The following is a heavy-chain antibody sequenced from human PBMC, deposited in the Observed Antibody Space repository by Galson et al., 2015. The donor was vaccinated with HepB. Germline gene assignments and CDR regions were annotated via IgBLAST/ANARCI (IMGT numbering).Heavy chain of an antibody. CDR3: ARIHRRYSSAYDYAMDV. J-gene: IGHJ6*02. CDR2: IDWDDDK. D-gene: IGHD5-18*01. V-gene: IGHV2-70*11. CDR1: GFSLNTSGMC. Sequence: PALVKPTQTLTLTCTFSGFSLNTSGMCVNWIRQPPGKALEWLARIDWDDDKYYTISLTTRLTISKATSKTPAVLTITNMDPVDTATYYCARIHRRYSSAYDYAMDVWGQGTTVTVSS.